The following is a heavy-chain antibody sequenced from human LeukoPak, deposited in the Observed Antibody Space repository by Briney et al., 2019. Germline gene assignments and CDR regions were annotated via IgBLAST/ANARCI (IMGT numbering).Heavy chain of an antibody. CDR1: GGSISSHY. D-gene: IGHD6-6*01. CDR3: ARVGGMSSSTYSLLYYYYYMDV. CDR2: IYYSRST. J-gene: IGHJ6*03. V-gene: IGHV4-59*11. Sequence: SETLSLTCTVSGGSISSHYWSWIREPPGKGLEWIGYIYYSRSTNYNPSLKSRVTISVDTSKNQFSLKLSSVTAADTAVYYCARVGGMSSSTYSLLYYYYYMDVWGKGTTVTVSS.